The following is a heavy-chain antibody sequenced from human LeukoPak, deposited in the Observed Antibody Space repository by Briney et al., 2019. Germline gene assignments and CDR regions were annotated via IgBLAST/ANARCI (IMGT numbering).Heavy chain of an antibody. D-gene: IGHD1-14*01. Sequence: ASETLSLTCTVSGGSISSSSYYWGWIRQPPGKGLEWIGSIYYSGSTYYNPSLKSRVTISVDTSKNQFSLKLSSVTAADTAVYYCARGYRPPDAFDIWGQGTMVTVSS. CDR3: ARGYRPPDAFDI. CDR1: GGSISSSSYY. V-gene: IGHV4-39*07. J-gene: IGHJ3*02. CDR2: IYYSGST.